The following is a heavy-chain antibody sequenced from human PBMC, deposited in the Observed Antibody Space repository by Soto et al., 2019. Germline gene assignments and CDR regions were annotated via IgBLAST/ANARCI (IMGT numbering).Heavy chain of an antibody. CDR3: ARDDYGIFDY. Sequence: QVQLQQWGAGLLKPSETLSLTCAVYGGSFSGYYWSWIRQPPGKGLEWIGEINHSGSTNYNPSLKSRVTISVDTSKNQFSLKLSSVTAADTAVYYCARDDYGIFDYWGQGTLVTVSS. CDR1: GGSFSGYY. CDR2: INHSGST. V-gene: IGHV4-34*01. J-gene: IGHJ4*02. D-gene: IGHD4-17*01.